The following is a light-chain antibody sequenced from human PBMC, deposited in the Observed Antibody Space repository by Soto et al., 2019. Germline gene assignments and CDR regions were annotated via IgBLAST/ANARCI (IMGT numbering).Light chain of an antibody. Sequence: QSVLTQPPSASGTPGQRVTIFCSGSSSNIGSNYVYWYQQLPGTAPKLLIYRNNQRPSGVPDRFSGSKSGTSASLAISGLRSEDEADYYCVAWDDSLSGQVFGGGTQLTVL. J-gene: IGLJ7*01. CDR3: VAWDDSLSGQV. CDR1: SSNIGSNY. CDR2: RNN. V-gene: IGLV1-47*01.